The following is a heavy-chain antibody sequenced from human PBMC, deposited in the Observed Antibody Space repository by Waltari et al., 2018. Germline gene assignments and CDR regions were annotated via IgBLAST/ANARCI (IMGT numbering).Heavy chain of an antibody. CDR1: GFTFSSYW. Sequence: EVQLVESGGGLVQPGGSLRLSCVASGFTFSSYWMHWLRQAPGKGLGWVARINTDGSITNYADSVKGRFTISRDNAKNILYLQMNSLGAEDTAVYYCARDVAGEGSRWGQGALVTVSS. V-gene: IGHV3-74*01. J-gene: IGHJ4*02. CDR3: ARDVAGEGSR. CDR2: INTDGSIT. D-gene: IGHD6-19*01.